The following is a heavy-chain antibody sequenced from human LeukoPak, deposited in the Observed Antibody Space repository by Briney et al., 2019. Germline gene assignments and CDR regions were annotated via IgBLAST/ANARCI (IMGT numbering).Heavy chain of an antibody. V-gene: IGHV3-15*01. CDR1: GFTFGNAW. Sequence: GGSLRLSRAASGFTFGNAWMSWVRQAPGKGLEWVGRIKSKTDGGTTDYAAPVKGRFTISRDDSKNTLYLQMNSLKTEDTAVYYCAFYYYGTRRFDPWGQGTLVTVSS. CDR3: AFYYYGTRRFDP. J-gene: IGHJ5*02. CDR2: IKSKTDGGTT. D-gene: IGHD3-10*01.